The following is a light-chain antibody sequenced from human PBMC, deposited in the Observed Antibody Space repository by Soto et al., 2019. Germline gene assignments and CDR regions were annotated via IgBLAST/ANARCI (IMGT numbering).Light chain of an antibody. CDR2: NNN. CDR1: SCNIGTNA. Sequence: QPVLNKPPSASGTHVQRVIISYSGGSCNIGTNAVNWYQQLPGTAPKLLIYNNNQRPSGVPDRFSGSKSGTSASLAISGLQSEDEADYYCAAWDDRLNGYVFGTGTRSPS. V-gene: IGLV1-44*01. J-gene: IGLJ1*01. CDR3: AAWDDRLNGYV.